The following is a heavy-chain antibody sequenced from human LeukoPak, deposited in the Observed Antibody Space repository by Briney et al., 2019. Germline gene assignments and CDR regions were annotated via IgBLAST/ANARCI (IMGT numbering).Heavy chain of an antibody. Sequence: ASVKFSCKASGDTFRRFAMSWVRQAPGQGLEWMGGIISIFNTANYAQKFQGRVTITADESTGTAYMELSSLRSEDTAVYYCARVVTPRYCSSTTCYWKGWFDPWGQGTLVTVSS. CDR1: GDTFRRFA. J-gene: IGHJ5*02. CDR3: ARVVTPRYCSSTTCYWKGWFDP. D-gene: IGHD2-2*01. V-gene: IGHV1-69*13. CDR2: IISIFNTA.